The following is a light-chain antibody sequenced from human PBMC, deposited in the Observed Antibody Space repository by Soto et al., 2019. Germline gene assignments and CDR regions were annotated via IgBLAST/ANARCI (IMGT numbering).Light chain of an antibody. CDR1: SSDVGGYNY. J-gene: IGLJ2*01. CDR2: EVS. Sequence: QSALTQPPSASGSPGQSVTISCTGTSSDVGGYNYVSWYQQHPGKAPKLMISEVSKRPSGVPDRFSGSKSGNTASLTVSGLQAEDEVDYDCSSFAGNNNLVFGGGTKLPVL. CDR3: SSFAGNNNLV. V-gene: IGLV2-8*01.